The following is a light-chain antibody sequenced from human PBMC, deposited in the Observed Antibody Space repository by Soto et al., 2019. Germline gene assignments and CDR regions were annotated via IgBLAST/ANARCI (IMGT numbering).Light chain of an antibody. CDR1: SSNLGDNT. V-gene: IGLV1-44*01. J-gene: IGLJ1*01. CDR3: AAWDATLDGYV. CDR2: SYD. Sequence: QALLAQPPPTSGTPGQRVTISCSTNSSNLGDNTVNWYQHVPGTAPQLLIYSYDQRPSGVPDRFSGSRSGTSASLAISGLQSEDEADYYCAAWDATLDGYVFGTGTKVTVL.